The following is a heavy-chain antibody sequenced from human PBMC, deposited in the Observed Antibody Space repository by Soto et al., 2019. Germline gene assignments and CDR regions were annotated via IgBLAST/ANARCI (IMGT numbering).Heavy chain of an antibody. CDR2: FDPEDGET. CDR1: GYTLTELS. J-gene: IGHJ6*02. D-gene: IGHD3-22*01. CDR3: VREVYDSSGYYREYYYYYGMDV. Sequence: ASVKVSCKVSGYTLTELSMHWVRQAPGKGLEWMGGFDPEDGETIYAQKFQGRVTMTEDTSTYTAYMDLSSLRSEDTAVYYCVREVYDSSGYYREYYYYYGMDVWGQGTTVTVSS. V-gene: IGHV1-24*01.